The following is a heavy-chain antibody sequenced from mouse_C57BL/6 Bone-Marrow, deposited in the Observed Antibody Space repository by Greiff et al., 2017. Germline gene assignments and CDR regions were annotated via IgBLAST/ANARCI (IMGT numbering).Heavy chain of an antibody. D-gene: IGHD1-1*02. CDR2: ISSGSSTI. V-gene: IGHV5-17*01. Sequence: EVHLVESGGGLVKPGGSLKLSCAASGFTFSDYGMHWVRQAPEKGLEWVAYISSGSSTIYYADTVKGRFTISGDNAKNTLFLQMTSLRSEDTAMYYCARVGGCYAMDDWGQGTSVTVSS. CDR1: GFTFSDYG. J-gene: IGHJ4*01. CDR3: ARVGGCYAMDD.